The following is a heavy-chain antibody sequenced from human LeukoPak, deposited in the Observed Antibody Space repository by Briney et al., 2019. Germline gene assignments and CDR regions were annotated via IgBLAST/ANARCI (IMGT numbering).Heavy chain of an antibody. Sequence: SETLSLTCPVYAGSFLGYYWSWIRQPPGRGLEWIGEINHSGSTNYNPSLKSRVTISVDTSKYPFSMKLRAVTAADTAVYYCARRRRWGSGSYGNWFDAGGQGTLVTVSS. CDR2: INHSGST. CDR1: AGSFLGYY. V-gene: IGHV4-34*01. J-gene: IGHJ5*02. D-gene: IGHD3-10*01. CDR3: ARRRRWGSGSYGNWFDA.